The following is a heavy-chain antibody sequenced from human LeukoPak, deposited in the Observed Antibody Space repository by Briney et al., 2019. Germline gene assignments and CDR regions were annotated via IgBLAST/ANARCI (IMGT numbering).Heavy chain of an antibody. CDR3: AKDRDPNKERYYFDY. D-gene: IGHD2-8*01. Sequence: GGSLRLSCAASGFTFSSYGMHWVRQAPGKGLEWVAFIRYDGSNKYYADSVKGRFTISRDNSKNTLYLQMNSLRAEDTAVYYCAKDRDPNKERYYFDYWGQGTLVTVSS. J-gene: IGHJ4*02. CDR1: GFTFSSYG. CDR2: IRYDGSNK. V-gene: IGHV3-30*02.